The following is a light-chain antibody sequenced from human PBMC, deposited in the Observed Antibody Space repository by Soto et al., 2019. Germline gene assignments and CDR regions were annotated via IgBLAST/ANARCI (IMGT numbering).Light chain of an antibody. V-gene: IGLV1-40*01. CDR2: GNS. CDR1: SSNNGAGYD. CDR3: QSYDSSLSGLV. Sequence: QSVLTQPPSVSGDPGQRVAISCTGSSSNNGAGYDVHWYQQLPGTAPKLLIYGNSNRPSGVPDRFSGSKSGTSASLAITGLQAEDEADYYCQSYDSSLSGLVFGTGTKVTVL. J-gene: IGLJ1*01.